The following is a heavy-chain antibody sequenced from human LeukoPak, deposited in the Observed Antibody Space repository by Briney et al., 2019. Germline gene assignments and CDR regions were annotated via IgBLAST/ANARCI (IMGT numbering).Heavy chain of an antibody. CDR2: INHSGST. J-gene: IGHJ4*02. D-gene: IGHD3-10*01. Sequence: SETLSLTCAVYGGSFSGYYWSWIRQPPGKGLEWIGEINHSGSTNYNPSLKSRVTISVDTSKNQFSLKLSSVTAADTAVYYCARGGITMVRGIYFDYWGQGILVTVSS. CDR3: ARGGITMVRGIYFDY. CDR1: GGSFSGYY. V-gene: IGHV4-34*01.